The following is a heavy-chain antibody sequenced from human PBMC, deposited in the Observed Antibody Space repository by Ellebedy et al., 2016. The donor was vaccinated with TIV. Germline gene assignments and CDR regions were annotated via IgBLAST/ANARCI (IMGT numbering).Heavy chain of an antibody. CDR2: DNPYNGHT. Sequence: AASVKVSCKVSGNPSTNYVVIWVRQAPGEGLEWMGWDNPYNGHTNYAQKFQGRLNLTTATSTSTAYMDLSSLTSDDTAVYYCARSDLRLLLLYYYGMDVWGQGTAVTVSS. J-gene: IGHJ6*02. V-gene: IGHV1-18*04. CDR3: ARSDLRLLLLYYYGMDV. D-gene: IGHD2-15*01. CDR1: GNPSTNYV.